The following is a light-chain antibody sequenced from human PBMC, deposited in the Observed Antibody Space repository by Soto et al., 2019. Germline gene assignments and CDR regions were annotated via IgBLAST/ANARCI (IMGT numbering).Light chain of an antibody. Sequence: EVVLTQSPASLSLSPGDRATLSCRVDQSVSDYVGWYQQKPGQPPRLLFFDASSRASGVPHRFSAGGSGTDFTLIISSLQPEDFAVYYCQQRVNWPPTFGGGTKVEI. V-gene: IGKV3-11*01. CDR3: QQRVNWPPT. CDR1: QSVSDY. J-gene: IGKJ4*01. CDR2: DAS.